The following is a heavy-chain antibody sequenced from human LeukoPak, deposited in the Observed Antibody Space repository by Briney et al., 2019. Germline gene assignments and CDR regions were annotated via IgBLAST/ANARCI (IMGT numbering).Heavy chain of an antibody. D-gene: IGHD5-12*01. CDR1: GYTFTSYD. CDR2: MNPNSSNT. CDR3: ARVKKGSGYDEEGYYYGMDV. V-gene: IGHV1-8*01. Sequence: ASVKVSCKASGYTFTSYDINWVRQATGQGLEWMGWMNPNSSNTGYAQKFQGRVTMTRNTPISTAYMELSSLRSEDTAVYYCARVKKGSGYDEEGYYYGMDVWGQGTTVTVSS. J-gene: IGHJ6*02.